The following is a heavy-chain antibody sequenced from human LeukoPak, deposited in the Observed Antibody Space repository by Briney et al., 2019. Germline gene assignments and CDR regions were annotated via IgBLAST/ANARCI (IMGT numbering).Heavy chain of an antibody. CDR1: GYTFTSYA. J-gene: IGHJ4*02. V-gene: IGHV1-3*01. Sequence: ASVKVSCKASGYTFTSYATHWVRQAPEQRLEWMGWINAGNGNTKYSQKFQGRVTITRDTSASTACMELSSLRSEDTAVYYCASIMAVAGPYYFDYWGQGTLVTVSS. CDR2: INAGNGNT. D-gene: IGHD6-19*01. CDR3: ASIMAVAGPYYFDY.